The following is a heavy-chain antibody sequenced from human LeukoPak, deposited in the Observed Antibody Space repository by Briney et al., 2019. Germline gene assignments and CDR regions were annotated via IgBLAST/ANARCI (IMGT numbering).Heavy chain of an antibody. J-gene: IGHJ5*02. CDR1: GFTLNKYW. CDR2: IIGDGSDI. V-gene: IGHV3-74*01. D-gene: IGHD4-17*01. Sequence: PGGSLRLSCEASGFTLNKYWMHWVRQAPGKGLVWVSRIIGDGSDIAYADSVKGRFTVSRDDAKNTLFLQMTSLRVEDTAIYYCARDAYTTTSNWLDPWGQGTLVTVSS. CDR3: ARDAYTTTSNWLDP.